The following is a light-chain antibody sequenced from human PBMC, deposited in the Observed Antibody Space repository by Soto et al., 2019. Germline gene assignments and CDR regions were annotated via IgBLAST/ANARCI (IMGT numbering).Light chain of an antibody. CDR3: QQYGSSPCT. CDR2: GAS. CDR1: QSVSSSY. J-gene: IGKJ4*01. Sequence: EIVLTQSPGTLSLSPGERATLSCRASQSVSSSYLAWYQQKPGQAPRLLICGASSRATGIPDRFSGSGSGTDFTLTISRLEPEDFAVYYCQQYGSSPCTFGGGTKVEIK. V-gene: IGKV3-20*01.